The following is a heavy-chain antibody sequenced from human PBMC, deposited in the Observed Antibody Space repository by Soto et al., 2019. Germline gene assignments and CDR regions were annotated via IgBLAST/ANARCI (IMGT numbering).Heavy chain of an antibody. D-gene: IGHD3-22*01. CDR3: ARDLGLTMNLDS. CDR1: GYTFTGYY. V-gene: IGHV1-2*04. Sequence: QVQLVQSGAEVKKPGASVKVSCKASGYTFTGYYMHWVRQAPGQGLEWMGWINPNSGGTNYAQKFQGWVTMTRDTSISTAYMELNRPRSDDTAVYYCARDLGLTMNLDSWGQGTLVTVSS. J-gene: IGHJ4*02. CDR2: INPNSGGT.